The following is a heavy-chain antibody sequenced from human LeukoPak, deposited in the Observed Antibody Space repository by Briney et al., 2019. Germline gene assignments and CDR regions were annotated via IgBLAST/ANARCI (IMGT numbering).Heavy chain of an antibody. J-gene: IGHJ4*02. CDR2: MNPNSGNT. V-gene: IGHV1-8*01. Sequence: ASVKVSCKASGYTFSSHDINWVRQATGQGLEWMGWMNPNSGNTGYAQKFQGRVTMTRNTSISTAYMELSSLRSEDTAVYYCARGLMYYDYVWGSYRYTAMDYWGQGTLVTVSS. CDR1: GYTFSSHD. CDR3: ARGLMYYDYVWGSYRYTAMDY. D-gene: IGHD3-16*02.